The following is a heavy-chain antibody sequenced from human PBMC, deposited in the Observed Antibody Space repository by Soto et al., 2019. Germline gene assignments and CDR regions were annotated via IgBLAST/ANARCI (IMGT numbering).Heavy chain of an antibody. J-gene: IGHJ5*02. D-gene: IGHD1-1*01. CDR1: GASISGFY. CDR2: IYATGTT. CDR3: VRDGTKTLRDWFDP. Sequence: SETLSLTGTVSGASISGFYCSWIRKSAGKGLEWIGRIYATGTTDYNPSLKSRVMMSVDTSKKQFSLKLRSVTAADTAVYYCVRDGTKTLRDWFDPCGQGISVTVCS. V-gene: IGHV4-4*07.